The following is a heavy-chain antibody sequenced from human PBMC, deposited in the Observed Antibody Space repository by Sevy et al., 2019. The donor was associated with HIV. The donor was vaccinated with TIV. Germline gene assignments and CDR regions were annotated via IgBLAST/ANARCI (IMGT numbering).Heavy chain of an antibody. V-gene: IGHV3-53*01. D-gene: IGHD3-22*01. Sequence: GGSLRLSCAASGFTVSSNYMSWVRQAPGKGLEWVSVIYSGGSTYYADSVKGGFTISRDNSKNTMYLQMNSLRAEDTAVYYCARAAHVYDSSGYYPPFDYWGQGTLVTVSS. J-gene: IGHJ4*02. CDR2: IYSGGST. CDR1: GFTVSSNY. CDR3: ARAAHVYDSSGYYPPFDY.